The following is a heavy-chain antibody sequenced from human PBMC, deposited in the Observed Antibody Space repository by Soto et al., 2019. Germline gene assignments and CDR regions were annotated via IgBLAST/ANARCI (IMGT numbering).Heavy chain of an antibody. V-gene: IGHV3-7*03. J-gene: IGHJ4*02. CDR2: IKQDGSVK. Sequence: GGSLRLSCAPSGFTFSTYWMIWVRQAPGQGLEWVASIKQDGSVKHYVDSVKGRFTISRDNAEKSLHLQMNSLRAEDTAVYYCAKLRGDYTVFDYWGQGARVTVSS. CDR3: AKLRGDYTVFDY. CDR1: GFTFSTYW. D-gene: IGHD4-17*01.